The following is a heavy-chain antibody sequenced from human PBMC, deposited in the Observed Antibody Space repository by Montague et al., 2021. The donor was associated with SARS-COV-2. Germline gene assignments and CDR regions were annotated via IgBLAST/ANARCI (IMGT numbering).Heavy chain of an antibody. Sequence: SETLSLTCAVNSSSFLPYCWRLIRHPPGAGLEWIGLGNPIRNAFSNSSPIRRVTISVSTSSSQFSLRLTSVTAADTAVYYCARARGSHYMSWFDSWGQVTLVLVCS. CDR1: SSSFLPYC. J-gene: IGHJ5*01. D-gene: IGHD3-10*01. CDR2: GNPIRNA. CDR3: ARARGSHYMSWFDS. V-gene: IGHV4-34*01.